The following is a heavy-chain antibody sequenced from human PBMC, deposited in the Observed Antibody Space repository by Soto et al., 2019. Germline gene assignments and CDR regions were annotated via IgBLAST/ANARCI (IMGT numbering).Heavy chain of an antibody. Sequence: EVQLVASGGGLVQPGGSLRLSCAASGFTFSNFAMNWVRRAPGKGPEWVSYLSGSSRAINYADSVKGRFIVSRDNAKNSLFLQMNSLRDEDTAVYYCARDPSNGNSHVSYCGFWGQGTLVTVSS. V-gene: IGHV3-48*02. CDR3: ARDPSNGNSHVSYCGF. D-gene: IGHD2-21*01. CDR1: GFTFSNFA. CDR2: LSGSSRAI. J-gene: IGHJ4*02.